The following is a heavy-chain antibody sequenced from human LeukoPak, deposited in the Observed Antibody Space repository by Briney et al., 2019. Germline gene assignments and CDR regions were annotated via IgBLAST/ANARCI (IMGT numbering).Heavy chain of an antibody. CDR1: GLIFSSAW. CDR3: NTNYYDFWSDYSNFFDY. D-gene: IGHD3-3*01. J-gene: IGHJ4*02. V-gene: IGHV3-15*01. Sequence: GGSLRLSCAASGLIFSSAWMSWVRQAPGKGLEWVGRIKSKNDGGTTDYAAPVKGRFTITRDDSENTLYMQMNGLKTEDTAVYYCNTNYYDFWSDYSNFFDYWGQGTLVTVSS. CDR2: IKSKNDGGTT.